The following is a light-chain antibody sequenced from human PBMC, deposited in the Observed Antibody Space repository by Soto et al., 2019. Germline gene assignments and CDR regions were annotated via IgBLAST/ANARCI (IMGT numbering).Light chain of an antibody. CDR3: QQSYTTPYT. J-gene: IGKJ2*01. CDR1: HGISRF. CDR2: SAS. V-gene: IGKV1-39*01. Sequence: DIQITQSPTSLSASAGDTVAITCRASHGISRFLNWYQQKPGEAPKLLIYSASVLRSGVSSRFSGSGSGTESTLTITNLQPEDSATYFCQQSYTTPYTSGQGTSLEIK.